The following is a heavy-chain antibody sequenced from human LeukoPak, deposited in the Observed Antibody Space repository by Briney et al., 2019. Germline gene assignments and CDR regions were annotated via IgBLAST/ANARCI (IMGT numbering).Heavy chain of an antibody. V-gene: IGHV1-46*04. CDR3: ARDSASRGFYSSGWYD. CDR1: GYTFTSYY. D-gene: IGHD6-19*01. CDR2: INPSGSST. Sequence: ASVTVSFTASGYTFTSYYMHWVRQAPGQGLEWMGIINPSGSSTSYAQKLQGRVTMTRDTSTSTVYMELSSLRSEDTAVYYCARDSASRGFYSSGWYDWGQGTLVTVSS. J-gene: IGHJ4*02.